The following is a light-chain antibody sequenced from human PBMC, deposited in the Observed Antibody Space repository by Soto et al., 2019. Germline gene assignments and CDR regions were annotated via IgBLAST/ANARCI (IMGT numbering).Light chain of an antibody. CDR2: RAS. Sequence: DIQVTQSPSSLYASVGDSVTISCRASQSISASLNWYQQKPGAAPRLLISRASSVMSGVPPRFSGRGSGRDFTLTISSLRPEDIGTYFCQQSYSSPWTFGPGTKVDI. CDR3: QQSYSSPWT. V-gene: IGKV1-39*01. J-gene: IGKJ1*01. CDR1: QSISAS.